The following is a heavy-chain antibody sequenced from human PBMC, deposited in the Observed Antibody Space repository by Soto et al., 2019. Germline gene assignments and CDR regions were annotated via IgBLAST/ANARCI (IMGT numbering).Heavy chain of an antibody. CDR3: ARFMTTVTNLAFDI. V-gene: IGHV4-31*03. J-gene: IGHJ3*02. CDR2: IYYSGNT. D-gene: IGHD4-17*01. Sequence: SETLSLTCTVSGASINGGGYYWSWIRQHPGKGLEWIGSIYYSGNTYYSPSLKSRVTISVDTSKNHFSLRLTSVTAADTAVYYCARFMTTVTNLAFDIWGQGTMVT. CDR1: GASINGGGYY.